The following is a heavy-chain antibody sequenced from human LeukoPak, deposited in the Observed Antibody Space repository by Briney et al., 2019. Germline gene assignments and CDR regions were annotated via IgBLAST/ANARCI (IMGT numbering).Heavy chain of an antibody. V-gene: IGHV4-4*02. CDR2: VFRSGST. CDR3: ARDPYSSGWYYFDS. J-gene: IGHJ4*02. CDR1: GGSISSSNW. D-gene: IGHD6-19*01. Sequence: SGTLSLTCAVSGGSISSSNWWSWVRPPPGKGLEWIGEVFRSGSTNYNPSLKSRVTMSVDKSKNQFSLNLSSVTAADTAVYYCARDPYSSGWYYFDSWGQGTLVTVSS.